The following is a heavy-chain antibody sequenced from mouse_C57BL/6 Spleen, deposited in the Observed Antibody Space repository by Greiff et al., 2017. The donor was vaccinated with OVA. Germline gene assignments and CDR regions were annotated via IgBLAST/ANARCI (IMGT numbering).Heavy chain of an antibody. J-gene: IGHJ3*01. CDR2: ISYDGSN. CDR1: GYSITSGYY. Sequence: EVQLQESGPGLVKPSQSLSLTCSVTGYSITSGYYWNWIRQFPGNKLEWMGYISYDGSNNYNPSLKNRISITRDTSKNQFFLKLNSVTTEDTATYYCASAIYYDAWFAYWGQGTLVTVSA. CDR3: ASAIYYDAWFAY. V-gene: IGHV3-6*01. D-gene: IGHD2-4*01.